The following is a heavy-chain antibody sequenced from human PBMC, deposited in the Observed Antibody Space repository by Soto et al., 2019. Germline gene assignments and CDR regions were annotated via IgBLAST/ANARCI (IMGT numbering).Heavy chain of an antibody. Sequence: GGSLRLSCAASGFTFSSYSMNWVRQAPGKGLEWVSSISSSSSYIYYADSVKGRFTISRDNAKNSLYLQMNSLRAEDTAVYYCARGGSGYDYFRVYFDYWGQGTLVTVSS. D-gene: IGHD5-12*01. CDR3: ARGGSGYDYFRVYFDY. V-gene: IGHV3-21*01. CDR1: GFTFSSYS. CDR2: ISSSSSYI. J-gene: IGHJ4*02.